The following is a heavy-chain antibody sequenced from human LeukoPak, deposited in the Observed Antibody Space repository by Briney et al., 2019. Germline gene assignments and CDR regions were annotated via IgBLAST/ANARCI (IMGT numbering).Heavy chain of an antibody. V-gene: IGHV1-46*01. D-gene: IGHD2-2*01. Sequence: ASVKVSCKASGYTFTSYYMHWVRQAPGQGLEWMGIINSSGGNTNYAQKLQGRVTMTTDTSTSTAYMELRSLRSDDTAVYYCARFLIVPAATTSDYWGQGTLVTVSS. CDR1: GYTFTSYY. J-gene: IGHJ4*02. CDR2: INSSGGNT. CDR3: ARFLIVPAATTSDY.